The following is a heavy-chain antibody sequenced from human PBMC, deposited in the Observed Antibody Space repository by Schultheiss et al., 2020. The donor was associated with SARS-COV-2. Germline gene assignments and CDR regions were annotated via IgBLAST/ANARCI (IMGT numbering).Heavy chain of an antibody. Sequence: GESLKISCAASGFTFSSYAMHWVRQAPGKGLEWVSSISSSSSYIYYADSVKGRFTISRDNAKNSLYLQMNSLRAEDTGVYYCTRLVSGSSSDHWGQGTLVTVSS. D-gene: IGHD6-13*01. CDR3: TRLVSGSSSDH. CDR1: GFTFSSYA. V-gene: IGHV3-21*01. J-gene: IGHJ5*02. CDR2: ISSSSSYI.